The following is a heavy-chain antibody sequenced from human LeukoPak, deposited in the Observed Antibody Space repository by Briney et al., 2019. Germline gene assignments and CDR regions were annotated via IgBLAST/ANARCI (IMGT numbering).Heavy chain of an antibody. V-gene: IGHV4-59*08. CDR1: GGSISSYY. CDR3: ARGELLGGSWFDP. J-gene: IGHJ5*02. D-gene: IGHD1-26*01. Sequence: MPSETLSLTCTVSGGSISSYYWSWIRQPPGKGLEWIGYIYYSGSTNYNPSLKSRVTISVDTSKNQFSLKLSSVTAADTAVYYCARGELLGGSWFDPWGQGTLVTVSS. CDR2: IYYSGST.